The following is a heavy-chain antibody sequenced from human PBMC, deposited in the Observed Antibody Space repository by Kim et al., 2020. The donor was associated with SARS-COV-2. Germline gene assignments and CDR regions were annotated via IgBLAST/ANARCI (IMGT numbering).Heavy chain of an antibody. D-gene: IGHD3-22*01. V-gene: IGHV4-61*02. J-gene: IGHJ1*01. CDR1: GGSISSGSYY. CDR2: IYTSGST. Sequence: SETLSLTCTVSGGSISSGSYYWSWIRQPAGKGLEWIGRIYTSGSTNYNPSLKSRVTISVDTSKNRFSLKLSSVTAADTAVYYCARDQGATYFYDSSGYYYESXGQXXXVTXSS. CDR3: ARDQGATYFYDSSGYYYES.